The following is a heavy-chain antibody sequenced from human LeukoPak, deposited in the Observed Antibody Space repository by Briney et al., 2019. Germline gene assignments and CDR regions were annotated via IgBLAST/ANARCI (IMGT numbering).Heavy chain of an antibody. CDR2: ISGSGDYI. CDR3: ARVYGSGSYPFDC. D-gene: IGHD3-10*01. Sequence: PGGSLRLSCAASGFSFDNYTMNWVRQAPGEGLEWVSSISGSGDYIYYADSVKGRFTISRDNAKNSLYLQMNSLRAEDTAAYFCARVYGSGSYPFDCWGQGTLVTVSS. CDR1: GFSFDNYT. J-gene: IGHJ4*02. V-gene: IGHV3-21*01.